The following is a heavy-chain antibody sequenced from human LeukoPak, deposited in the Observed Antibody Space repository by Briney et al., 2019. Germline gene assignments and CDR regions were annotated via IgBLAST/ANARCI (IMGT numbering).Heavy chain of an antibody. CDR2: IYYSGST. J-gene: IGHJ4*02. V-gene: IGHV4-39*07. Sequence: SETLSLTCTVSGGSISSSSYYWGWIRQPPGKGLEWIGSIYYSGSTYYNPSLKSRVTISVDTSKNQFSLKLSSVTAADTAVYYCASSKRFDWEDIDYWGQGTLVTVSS. D-gene: IGHD3-9*01. CDR1: GGSISSSSYY. CDR3: ASSKRFDWEDIDY.